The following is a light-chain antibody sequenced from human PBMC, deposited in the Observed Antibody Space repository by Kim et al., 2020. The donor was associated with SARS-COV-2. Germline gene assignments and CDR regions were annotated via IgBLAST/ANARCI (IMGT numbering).Light chain of an antibody. V-gene: IGKV1-39*01. Sequence: SVGDRVTITCRASKSNSSYLNWYQQKPGKAPKLLIYAASSLQSGVPSRFSGSGSGTDFTLTISSLQPEDFATYYCQQSYSTPQITFGQRTRLEIK. CDR1: KSNSSY. J-gene: IGKJ5*01. CDR3: QQSYSTPQIT. CDR2: AAS.